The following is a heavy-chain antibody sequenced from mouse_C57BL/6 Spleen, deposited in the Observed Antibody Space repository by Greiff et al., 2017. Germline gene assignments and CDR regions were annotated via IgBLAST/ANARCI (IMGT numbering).Heavy chain of an antibody. Sequence: EVKLVESGGGLVKPGGSLKLSCAASGFTFSDYGMHWVRQAPEKGLEWVAYISSGSSTIYYADTVKGRFTISRDNAKNTLFLQMTSLRSEDTAMYYCARLHYYGSLYFDYWGQGTTLTVSS. CDR3: ARLHYYGSLYFDY. CDR2: ISSGSSTI. J-gene: IGHJ2*01. CDR1: GFTFSDYG. D-gene: IGHD1-1*01. V-gene: IGHV5-17*01.